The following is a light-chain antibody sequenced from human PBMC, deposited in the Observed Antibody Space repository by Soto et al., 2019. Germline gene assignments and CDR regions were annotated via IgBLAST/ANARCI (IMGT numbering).Light chain of an antibody. V-gene: IGKV1-5*01. J-gene: IGKJ2*03. CDR1: QSIDRW. CDR3: QQYNHYYS. CDR2: DAS. Sequence: DIQLTQSPSTLSASVGDRVTITCRASQSIDRWLAWYQQKLGKAPELLIHDASSLESGVPSRFSGSGSETEFTLTINSLQPDDFATYYCQQYNHYYSFGQGNKLEIK.